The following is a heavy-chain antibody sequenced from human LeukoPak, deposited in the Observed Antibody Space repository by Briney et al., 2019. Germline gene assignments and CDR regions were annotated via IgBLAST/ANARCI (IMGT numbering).Heavy chain of an antibody. CDR1: GFTFSSYS. CDR3: ARVPYSTGAFDY. J-gene: IGHJ4*02. CDR2: ISSSSSTI. D-gene: IGHD6-19*01. V-gene: IGHV3-48*01. Sequence: PGGSLRLSCAASGFTFSSYSMNWVRQAPGKGLEWISYISSSSSTIYYTDSVKGRFTISRDNAKNSLYLQMNSLRGEDTALYYYARVPYSTGAFDYWGQGTLVTVSS.